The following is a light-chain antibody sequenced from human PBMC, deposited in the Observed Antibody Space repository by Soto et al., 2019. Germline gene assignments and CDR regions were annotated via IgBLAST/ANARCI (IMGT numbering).Light chain of an antibody. CDR1: QDIRNY. CDR2: AAS. Sequence: DITVTQYPSFLSASVGDSVTITCQASQDIRNYVLWYQQKPGKAHKLLIYAASTLPSRVESRFSGSGSGTEFTRTFRTPHHEDIAIYYCQHRDTDPTTLGQGTRLENK. J-gene: IGKJ5*01. CDR3: QHRDTDPTT. V-gene: IGKV1-9*01.